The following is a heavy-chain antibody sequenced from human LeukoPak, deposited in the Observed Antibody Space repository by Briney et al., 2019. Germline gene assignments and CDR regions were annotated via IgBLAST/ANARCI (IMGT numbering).Heavy chain of an antibody. D-gene: IGHD1-7*01. V-gene: IGHV3-7*01. Sequence: GGSLRLSCAASGFTFSSYWMSWVRQAPGKGLEWVASIKEDGSDKHYVDSVKGRFTISRDNAKNSLCLQMNSLRAEDTAVYYCAKGGNWNYRDYFDYWGQGTLVTVSS. CDR3: AKGGNWNYRDYFDY. CDR2: IKEDGSDK. CDR1: GFTFSSYW. J-gene: IGHJ4*02.